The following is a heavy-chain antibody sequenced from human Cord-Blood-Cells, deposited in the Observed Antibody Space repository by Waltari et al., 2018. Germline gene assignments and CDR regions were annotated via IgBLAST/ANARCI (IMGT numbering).Heavy chain of an antibody. D-gene: IGHD2-21*02. CDR1: GYTSTSYA. CDR2: INAGNGNT. CDR3: ARDQGGDYDAFDI. V-gene: IGHV1-3*05. Sequence: QVQLVQSGAEEKKPGASVKVSCKASGYTSTSYAMHLVRPAPGQRLEWMGWINAGNGNTKYSQKFQGRVTITRDTSASTAYMELSSLRSEDTAVYYCARDQGGDYDAFDIWGQGTMVTVSS. J-gene: IGHJ3*02.